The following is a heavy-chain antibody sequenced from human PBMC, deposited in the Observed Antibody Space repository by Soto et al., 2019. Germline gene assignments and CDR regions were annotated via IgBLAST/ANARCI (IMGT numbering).Heavy chain of an antibody. V-gene: IGHV4-31*03. CDR1: GGSVSSGAYY. CDR3: ARARLRAVYAFDI. J-gene: IGHJ3*02. CDR2: IYYSGST. D-gene: IGHD5-12*01. Sequence: SETLSLTCTVSGGSVSSGAYYWTWIRQRPGKGLEWIGYIYYSGSTYYSPSLKSRLSISLDTSKDQFSLRLSSVTAADTAMYYCARARLRAVYAFDIWGQGTMVTVSS.